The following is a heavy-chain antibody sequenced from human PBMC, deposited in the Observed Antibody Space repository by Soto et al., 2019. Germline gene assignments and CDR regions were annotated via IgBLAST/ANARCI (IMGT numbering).Heavy chain of an antibody. D-gene: IGHD3-22*01. CDR1: GGSISSGGYC. CDR2: IYHSGSI. CDR3: SSGYYPRAFDI. J-gene: IGHJ3*02. V-gene: IGHV4-30-2*01. Sequence: SETLSLTCAVSGGSISSGGYCWSWIRQPPGKGLEWIGYIYHSGSIYYNPSLKSRVTISLDRSKNQFSLKLSSMTAADTAMYYCSSGYYPRAFDIWGRGTMVTVSS.